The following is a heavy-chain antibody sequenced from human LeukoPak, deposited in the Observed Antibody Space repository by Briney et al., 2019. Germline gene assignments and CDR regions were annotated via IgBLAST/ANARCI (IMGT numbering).Heavy chain of an antibody. V-gene: IGHV3-23*01. J-gene: IGHJ2*01. Sequence: GGSLRLSCAASGFTFSSYAMSWVRQAPGKGLEWVSAISGSGGSTYYADSVKGRFTISRDNSKNTLYLQMNSLRAEYTAVYYCAKETSMIVVVITTDWYFDLWGRGTLVTVSS. CDR1: GFTFSSYA. CDR3: AKETSMIVVVITTDWYFDL. D-gene: IGHD3-22*01. CDR2: ISGSGGST.